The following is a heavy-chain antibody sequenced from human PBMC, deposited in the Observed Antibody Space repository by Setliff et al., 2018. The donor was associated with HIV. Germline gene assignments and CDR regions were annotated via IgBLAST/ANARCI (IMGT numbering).Heavy chain of an antibody. CDR1: GYTLTDYY. CDR2: VDPEDGET. D-gene: IGHD3-10*01. CDR3: ATDLVGFGESYYFDY. Sequence: ASVKVSCKASGYTLTDYYMHWAQQAPGKGLEWMGRVDPEDGETIYAEKFQGRVTITADTSTDTAYMELSSLRSEDTAVYYCATDLVGFGESYYFDYWGQGTLVTVSS. J-gene: IGHJ4*02. V-gene: IGHV1-69-2*01.